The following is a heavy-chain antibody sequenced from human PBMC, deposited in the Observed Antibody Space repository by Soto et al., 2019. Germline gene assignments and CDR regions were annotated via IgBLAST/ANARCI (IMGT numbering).Heavy chain of an antibody. CDR3: ARDGSYDSSGYYYPFWFDY. CDR1: GFTFSSYG. CDR2: IWYDGSNK. D-gene: IGHD3-22*01. Sequence: GGSLRLSCAASGFTFSSYGMHWVRQAPGKGLEWVAVIWYDGSNKYYADSVKGRFTISRDNSKNTLYLQMNSLRAEDTAVYYCARDGSYDSSGYYYPFWFDYWGQGTLVTVSS. J-gene: IGHJ4*02. V-gene: IGHV3-33*01.